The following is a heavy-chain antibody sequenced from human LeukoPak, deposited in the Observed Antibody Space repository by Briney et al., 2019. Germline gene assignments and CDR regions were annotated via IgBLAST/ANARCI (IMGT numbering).Heavy chain of an antibody. CDR1: GFTFSSYA. CDR2: ISNSGGST. J-gene: IGHJ4*02. D-gene: IGHD2-2*01. Sequence: GGSLRLSCAASGFTFSSYAMSWVRQAPGKGLEWVSAISNSGGSTYYADSVKGRFTISRDDSRNTLYLQMNSLRAEDTAVYYCAKDHCSSSSCNGDYWGQGTLVTVSS. V-gene: IGHV3-23*01. CDR3: AKDHCSSSSCNGDY.